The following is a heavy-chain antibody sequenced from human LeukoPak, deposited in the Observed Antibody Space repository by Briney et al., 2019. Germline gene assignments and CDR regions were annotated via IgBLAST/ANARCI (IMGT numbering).Heavy chain of an antibody. CDR3: TRLPPRLYCSSTSCYEDYYYYGMDV. Sequence: GGSLRLSCAASGFTFSGSAMHWVRQASGKGLEWVGRISSKANSYATAYAASVKGRFTISRDDSKNTAYLQMNSLKTEDTAVYYCTRLPPRLYCSSTSCYEDYYYYGMDVWGKGTTVTVSS. CDR2: ISSKANSYAT. D-gene: IGHD2-2*01. V-gene: IGHV3-73*01. CDR1: GFTFSGSA. J-gene: IGHJ6*04.